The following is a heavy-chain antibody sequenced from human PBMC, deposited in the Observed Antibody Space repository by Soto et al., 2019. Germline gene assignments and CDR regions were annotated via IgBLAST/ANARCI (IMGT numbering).Heavy chain of an antibody. V-gene: IGHV3-23*01. CDR2: ISGSGGST. D-gene: IGHD4-4*01. CDR3: AKDLHYSRNPHENPYYSYGMDV. J-gene: IGHJ6*02. Sequence: GGSLRLSCAASGFTFSSYAMSWVRQAPGKGLEWVSAISGSGGSTYYADSVKGRFTISRDNSKNTLYLQMNSLRAEDTALNYCAKDLHYSRNPHENPYYSYGMDVWGQGTTVTVSS. CDR1: GFTFSSYA.